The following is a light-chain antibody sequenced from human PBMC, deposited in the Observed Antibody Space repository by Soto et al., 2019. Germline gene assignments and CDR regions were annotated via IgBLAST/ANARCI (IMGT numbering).Light chain of an antibody. Sequence: QSALTQPPSVSGSPGQSVTISCTGTSSDVGNYNRVSWYQQPPGTAPKLMIYEVTNRPSGVPDRFSGSKSGNTAALTISGLQAEDEADYYCSSYASSNTVVFGGGTTLTVL. CDR2: EVT. V-gene: IGLV2-18*02. CDR3: SSYASSNTVV. J-gene: IGLJ3*02. CDR1: SSDVGNYNR.